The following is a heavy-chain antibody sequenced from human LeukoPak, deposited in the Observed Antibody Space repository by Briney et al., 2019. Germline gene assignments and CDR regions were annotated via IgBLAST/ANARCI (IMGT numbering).Heavy chain of an antibody. CDR3: ARESLEYSSSWRYYYYYMDV. V-gene: IGHV4-59*01. Sequence: PSETLSLTCTVSGGSISSYYWSWIRQPPGKGLEWIGYIYYSGSTNYNPSLKSRVTISVDTSKNQFSLKLSSVIAADTAVYYCARESLEYSSSWRYYYYYMDVWGKGTTVTVSS. CDR1: GGSISSYY. J-gene: IGHJ6*03. CDR2: IYYSGST. D-gene: IGHD6-6*01.